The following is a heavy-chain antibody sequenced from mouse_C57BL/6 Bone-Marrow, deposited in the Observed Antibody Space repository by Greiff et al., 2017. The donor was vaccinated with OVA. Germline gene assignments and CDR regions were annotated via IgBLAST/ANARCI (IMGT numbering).Heavy chain of an antibody. Sequence: QVQLQQPGTELVKPGASVKLSCKASGYTFTSYWMHWVKQRPGQGLEWIGNINPSNGGTNYNEKFKSKATLTVDKSSSTAYMQLSSLTSEDSAVYCGARGDGYGRAFAYWGQGTLVTVSA. CDR1: GYTFTSYW. CDR3: ARGDGYGRAFAY. V-gene: IGHV1-53*01. D-gene: IGHD2-2*01. J-gene: IGHJ3*01. CDR2: INPSNGGT.